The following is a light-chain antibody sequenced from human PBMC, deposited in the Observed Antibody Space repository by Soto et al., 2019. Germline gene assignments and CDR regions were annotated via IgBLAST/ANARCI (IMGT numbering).Light chain of an antibody. V-gene: IGKV4-1*01. CDR1: QSVLYRSYNKNY. CDR3: QQYYTTPLT. J-gene: IGKJ4*01. CDR2: WAS. Sequence: DIVMTQSPEYLAVSLGERATINCKSNQSVLYRSYNKNYLAWYQKKPGQPPKVVIYWASTRASGVPDRFSGSGSETDFTLTISSLQAEDVAVYYCQQYYTTPLTFGGGTKVEIK.